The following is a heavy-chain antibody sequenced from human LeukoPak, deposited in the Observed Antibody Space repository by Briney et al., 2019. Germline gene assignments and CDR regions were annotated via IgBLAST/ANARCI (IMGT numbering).Heavy chain of an antibody. CDR1: GGTFSSYA. J-gene: IGHJ4*02. V-gene: IGHV1-69*05. CDR2: IIPIFGTA. D-gene: IGHD3-9*01. Sequence: GASVKVSCKASGGTFSSYAISWVRQAPGQGLEWMGGIIPIFGTANYAQKLQGRVTMTTDTSTSTAYMELRSLRSDDTAVYYCARDPRTYYDNWGQGTLVTVSS. CDR3: ARDPRTYYDN.